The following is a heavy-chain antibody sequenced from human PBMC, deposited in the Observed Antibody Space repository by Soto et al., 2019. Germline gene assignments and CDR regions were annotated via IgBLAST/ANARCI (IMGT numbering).Heavy chain of an antibody. J-gene: IGHJ4*02. Sequence: QVQLQESGPGLVKPSETLSLTCTVSGGSISSYYWSWIRQPPGKGLEWIGYIYYSGSTNYYPSLTSRVTISIDATKNQSSLKLSSLTAADTAVYYCARAWGRPFDYWGQGTLGTVSS. CDR2: IYYSGST. D-gene: IGHD7-27*01. CDR1: GGSISSYY. V-gene: IGHV4-59*01. CDR3: ARAWGRPFDY.